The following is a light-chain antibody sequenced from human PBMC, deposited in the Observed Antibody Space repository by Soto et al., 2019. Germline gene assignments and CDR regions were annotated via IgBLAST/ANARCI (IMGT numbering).Light chain of an antibody. CDR3: CSYAGSYTFGGYV. Sequence: QSALTQPRSVSGSPGQSVTISCTGTSSDVGGYNYVSWYQQHPGKAPKLMIYDVSKRPSGVPDRFSGSKSGNTASLTISGLQAEDEADYYCCSYAGSYTFGGYVFGTGTKRTVL. CDR2: DVS. V-gene: IGLV2-11*01. J-gene: IGLJ1*01. CDR1: SSDVGGYNY.